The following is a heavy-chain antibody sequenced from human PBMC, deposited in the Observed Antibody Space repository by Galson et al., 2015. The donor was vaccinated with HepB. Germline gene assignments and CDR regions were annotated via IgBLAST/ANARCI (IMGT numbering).Heavy chain of an antibody. J-gene: IGHJ2*01. CDR1: GFTFSSYG. D-gene: IGHD2-2*01. V-gene: IGHV3-30*03. Sequence: SLRLSCAASGFTFSSYGMHWVRQAPGKGLEWVAVISYDGSNKYYADSVKGRFTISRDNSKNTLYLQMNSLRAEDTAVYYCARAVVPARERRGPYNKYFDLWGRGTLVTVSS. CDR2: ISYDGSNK. CDR3: ARAVVPARERRGPYNKYFDL.